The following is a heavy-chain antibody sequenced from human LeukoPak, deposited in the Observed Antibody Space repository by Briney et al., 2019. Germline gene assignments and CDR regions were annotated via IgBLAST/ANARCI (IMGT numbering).Heavy chain of an antibody. D-gene: IGHD6-13*01. V-gene: IGHV1-18*01. CDR3: ARDQSVRLLQTSSTYFKHVFAI. J-gene: IGHJ3*02. CDR1: GYTFTNYG. CDR2: ISAYNGNT. Sequence: GASVKVSCETSGYTFTNYGISWVRQAPGLGLEWMGWISAYNGNTNYAQKVQGRVTMTTDTSTGTAYMELRSLRFDDTAVYYCARDQSVRLLQTSSTYFKHVFAIWGQGSMVTVSS.